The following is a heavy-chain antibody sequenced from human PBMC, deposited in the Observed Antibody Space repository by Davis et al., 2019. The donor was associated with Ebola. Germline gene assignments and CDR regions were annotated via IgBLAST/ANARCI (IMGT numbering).Heavy chain of an antibody. CDR1: GGSVSSGYYY. CDR3: ARDSRWLVPGTYYYYGMDV. J-gene: IGHJ6*02. D-gene: IGHD6-19*01. Sequence: MPSETLSLTCTVSGGSVSSGYYYWSWVRQPPGKGLEWLGYIYYSGSTKNNPSLKSRVTISVDASKNQFSLKLSSVTTADTAVYYCARDSRWLVPGTYYYYGMDVWGQGTTVTVSS. V-gene: IGHV4-61*01. CDR2: IYYSGST.